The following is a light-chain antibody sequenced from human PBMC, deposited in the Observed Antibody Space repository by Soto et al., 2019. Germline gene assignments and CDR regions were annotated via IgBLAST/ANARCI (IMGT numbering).Light chain of an antibody. CDR3: QVWDSSSAHVV. J-gene: IGLJ2*01. V-gene: IGLV3-21*04. Sequence: SYELTQPPSVSVAPGKTARISCGGNNIGSKSVHWYQRKPGQAPVLVIYSDPDLRSVIPERFSGSNSGNTATLTISRVEAGDEADYYCQVWDSSSAHVVFGGGTKVTVL. CDR1: NIGSKS. CDR2: SDP.